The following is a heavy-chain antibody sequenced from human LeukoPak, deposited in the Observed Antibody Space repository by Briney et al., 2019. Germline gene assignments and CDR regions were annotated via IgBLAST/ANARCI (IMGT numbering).Heavy chain of an antibody. CDR2: INHSGST. Sequence: SETLSLTCAVYGGSFSGYYWSWIRQPPGKGLEWIGEINHSGSTNYNPSLKSRVTISVDTSKNQFSLKLSSVTAADTAVYYCATQGYCSSTSCPTDYYYYMDVWGKGTTVTVSS. V-gene: IGHV4-34*01. J-gene: IGHJ6*03. CDR1: GGSFSGYY. D-gene: IGHD2-2*01. CDR3: ATQGYCSSTSCPTDYYYYMDV.